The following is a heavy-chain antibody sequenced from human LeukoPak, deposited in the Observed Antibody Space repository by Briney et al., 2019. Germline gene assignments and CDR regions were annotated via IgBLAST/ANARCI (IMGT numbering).Heavy chain of an antibody. Sequence: GGSLRLSCVASGFTFSTYWMTWVRQAPGKGLQWVANIKGDGTEKNYLDSVKGRFTVSRDNANNSLFLQMNSLRAEDTAVYYCASELTSYDFWSAHHNGDYWGHGTLVTVSS. D-gene: IGHD3-3*01. CDR2: IKGDGTEK. J-gene: IGHJ4*01. CDR3: ASELTSYDFWSAHHNGDY. CDR1: GFTFSTYW. V-gene: IGHV3-7*01.